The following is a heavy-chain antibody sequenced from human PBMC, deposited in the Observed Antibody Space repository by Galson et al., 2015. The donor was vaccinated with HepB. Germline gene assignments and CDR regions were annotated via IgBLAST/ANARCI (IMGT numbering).Heavy chain of an antibody. CDR1: GFTFSSYA. Sequence: SLRLSCAASGFTFSSYAMSWVRQAPGKGLEWVSAISGSGGSTYYADSVKGRFTISRDNSKNTLYLQMNSLRAEDTAVYYCAKSRPPIKVGATRSYGMDVWGQGTTVTVSS. J-gene: IGHJ6*02. V-gene: IGHV3-23*01. D-gene: IGHD1-26*01. CDR3: AKSRPPIKVGATRSYGMDV. CDR2: ISGSGGST.